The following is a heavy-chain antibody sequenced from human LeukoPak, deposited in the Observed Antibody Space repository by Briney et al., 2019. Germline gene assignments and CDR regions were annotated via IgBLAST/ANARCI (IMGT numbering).Heavy chain of an antibody. J-gene: IGHJ4*02. Sequence: ASVKVSCKASGYTFTGYYMHWVRQAPGQGLEWMGWINPNSGGTNYAQKFQGRVTMTGDTSISTAYMELSRLRSDDTAVYYCARIFHLDIVVVPAATPFDYWGQGTLVTVSS. CDR1: GYTFTGYY. V-gene: IGHV1-2*02. D-gene: IGHD2-2*03. CDR2: INPNSGGT. CDR3: ARIFHLDIVVVPAATPFDY.